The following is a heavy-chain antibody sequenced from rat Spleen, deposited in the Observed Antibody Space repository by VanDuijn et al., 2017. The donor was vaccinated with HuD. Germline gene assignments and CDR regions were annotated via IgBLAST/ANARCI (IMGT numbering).Heavy chain of an antibody. Sequence: EVQLVESGGGLVQPGRSLKLSCAASGFTFSDFYMAWVRQAPTKGLEWIASIYTGGRNTNYRDSVKGRFTISRDDVNNTQYLQMDSLRSEDTATYYCARHGTYYGYKGYFDYWGQGVMVTVSS. D-gene: IGHD1-9*01. CDR1: GFTFSDFY. CDR3: ARHGTYYGYKGYFDY. CDR2: IYTGGRNT. V-gene: IGHV5-25*01. J-gene: IGHJ2*01.